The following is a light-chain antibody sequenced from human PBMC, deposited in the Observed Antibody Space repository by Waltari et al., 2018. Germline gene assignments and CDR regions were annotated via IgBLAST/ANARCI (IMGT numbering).Light chain of an antibody. CDR3: CSYAGSENLF. CDR2: YVT. CDR1: SSDVGAYRY. J-gene: IGLJ2*01. Sequence: QSALTQPRSVSGSPGEAVTISCFGTSSDVGAYRYVSWYQKHPAKAPKTLISYVTNRRPCVLDRLSCSKSDNTASLTISALRRDDDADYYCCSYAGSENLFFGGGTRLTV. V-gene: IGLV2-11*01.